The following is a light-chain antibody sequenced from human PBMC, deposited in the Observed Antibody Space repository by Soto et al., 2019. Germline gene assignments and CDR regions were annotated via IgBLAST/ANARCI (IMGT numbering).Light chain of an antibody. CDR3: QQYYDTPST. J-gene: IGKJ2*01. CDR1: QSSLHRPNNKNY. CDR2: WAS. Sequence: DIVMTQSPEFLTVSLGERATNNCKSSQSSLHRPNNKNYLAWYQQKPGQPPRLLIYWASTRESGVPDRFSGSGSETDFTLTINSLQVEDVAVYYCQQYYDTPSTFGQGTKLEIK. V-gene: IGKV4-1*01.